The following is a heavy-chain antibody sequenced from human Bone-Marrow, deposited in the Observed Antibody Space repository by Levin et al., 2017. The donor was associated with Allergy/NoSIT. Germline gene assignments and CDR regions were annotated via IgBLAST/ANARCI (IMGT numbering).Heavy chain of an antibody. J-gene: IGHJ5*02. CDR2: INPNSGGT. D-gene: IGHD1-20*01. CDR3: ARDGGGNWNDGWFDP. Sequence: ASVKVSCKASGYTFTGYYMHWVRQAPGQGLEWMGWINPNSGGTNYAQKFQGRVTMTRDTSISTAYMELSRLRSDDTAVYYCARDGGGNWNDGWFDPWGQGTLVTVSS. V-gene: IGHV1-2*02. CDR1: GYTFTGYY.